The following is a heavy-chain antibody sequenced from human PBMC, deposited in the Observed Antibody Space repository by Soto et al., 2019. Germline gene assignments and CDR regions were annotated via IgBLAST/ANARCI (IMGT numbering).Heavy chain of an antibody. Sequence: SGPTLVNPTQTLTLTCTFSGVSVSTSGMRVSWIRQPPGKALGWLARIDWDDDKFYSTSLKTRLSISKDTSKNQVGLTMTNMDPVDTATYYCARTPLGGWFDAWGQGTLVTVSS. D-gene: IGHD3-16*01. CDR3: ARTPLGGWFDA. CDR1: GVSVSTSGMR. CDR2: IDWDDDK. J-gene: IGHJ5*02. V-gene: IGHV2-70*04.